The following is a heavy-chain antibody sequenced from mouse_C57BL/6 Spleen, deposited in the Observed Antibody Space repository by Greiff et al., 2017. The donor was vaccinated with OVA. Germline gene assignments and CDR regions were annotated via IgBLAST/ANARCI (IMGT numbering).Heavy chain of an antibody. CDR2: IYPRDGST. J-gene: IGHJ2*01. V-gene: IGHV1-85*01. D-gene: IGHD2-12*01. CDR3: GIYEGNY. CDR1: GYTFTSYD. Sequence: QVQLKQSGPELVKPGASVKLSCKASGYTFTSYDINWVKQRPGQGLEWIGWIYPRDGSTKYNEKFKGKATLTVDTSSSTAYMELHSLTSEDSAVYFCGIYEGNYWGQGTTLTVSS.